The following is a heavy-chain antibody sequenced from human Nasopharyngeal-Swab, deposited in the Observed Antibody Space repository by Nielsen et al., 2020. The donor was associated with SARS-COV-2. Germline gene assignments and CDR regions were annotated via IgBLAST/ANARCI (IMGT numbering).Heavy chain of an antibody. V-gene: IGHV4-34*01. D-gene: IGHD2-2*01. J-gene: IGHJ4*02. CDR2: VNHSGDT. CDR1: GGSFTGYY. Sequence: SETLSLTCVVSGGSFTGYYWTWIRQAPGKGLEWIGEVNHSGDTSYNPALNSRVTIAIDMSKRHFSLKLTSMTAADTAVYYCARRSSNCYAGCYFDSWGQGALVPVSS. CDR3: ARRSSNCYAGCYFDS.